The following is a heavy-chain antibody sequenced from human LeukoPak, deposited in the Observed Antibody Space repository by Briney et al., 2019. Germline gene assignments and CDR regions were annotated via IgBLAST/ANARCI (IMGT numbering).Heavy chain of an antibody. Sequence: GGSLRLSCAASGFTFDAYEINWVRQAPGKGLEWVSYISGSGRTIYYADSVKGRFTISWDNAKNSVYLQMNRLRAEDTAVYYRARGVHGRFDSWGQGTLVTVSS. V-gene: IGHV3-48*03. CDR1: GFTFDAYE. J-gene: IGHJ5*01. CDR3: ARGVHGRFDS. CDR2: ISGSGRTI.